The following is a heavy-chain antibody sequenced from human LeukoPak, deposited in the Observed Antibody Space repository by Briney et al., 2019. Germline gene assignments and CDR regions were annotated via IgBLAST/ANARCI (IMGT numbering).Heavy chain of an antibody. CDR2: ISAYNGNT. CDR3: ARDQGEMATNNWFDP. J-gene: IGHJ5*02. Sequence: GASVKVSCKASGYTFTSYGISWVRQAPGQGLEWMGWISAYNGNTSYAQKLQGRVTMTTDTSTSTAYMELRSLRSDDTAVYYCARDQGEMATNNWFDPWGQGTLVTVSS. CDR1: GYTFTSYG. D-gene: IGHD5-24*01. V-gene: IGHV1-18*01.